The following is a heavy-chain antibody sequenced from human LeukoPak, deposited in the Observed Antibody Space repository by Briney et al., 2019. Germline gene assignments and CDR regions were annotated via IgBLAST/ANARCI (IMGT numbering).Heavy chain of an antibody. Sequence: GESLKISCMGSGYSFTNYWIAWVRQMPGKGLEWMGSIFPSDSDTRYSPSFQGQVTISADKSTSTAYLQWSSLKASDTAMYYCARLPYSGSYFLVASYLDYWGQGTLVTVSS. D-gene: IGHD1-26*01. J-gene: IGHJ4*02. V-gene: IGHV5-51*01. CDR1: GYSFTNYW. CDR2: IFPSDSDT. CDR3: ARLPYSGSYFLVASYLDY.